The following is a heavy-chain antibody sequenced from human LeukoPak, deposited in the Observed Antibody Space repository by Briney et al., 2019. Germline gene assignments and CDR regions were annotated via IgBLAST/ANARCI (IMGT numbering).Heavy chain of an antibody. J-gene: IGHJ3*02. V-gene: IGHV4-34*01. CDR3: ARAQKRFLEWLLRHRAFDI. CDR2: INHRGST. CDR1: GFTFSSYA. Sequence: AGGSLRLSCAASGFTFSSYAMSWVRQAPGKGLEGIGEINHRGSTNYNPSLKSRVTISVETSKNQFSLKLSSVTAADTAVYYCARAQKRFLEWLLRHRAFDIWGQGTMVTVSS. D-gene: IGHD3-3*01.